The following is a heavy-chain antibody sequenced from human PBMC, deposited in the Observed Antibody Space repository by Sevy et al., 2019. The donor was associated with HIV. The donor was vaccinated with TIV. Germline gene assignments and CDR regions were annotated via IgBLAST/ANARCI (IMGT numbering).Heavy chain of an antibody. Sequence: SDTLSLTCTVSGGSISSYYWSWIRQPPGKGLEWIGYIYYSGSTNYNPSLKSRVTISVDTSKNQFSLKLSSVTAADTAVYYCARGSRAYCGGDCYGSLAKALTIDYWGQGTLVTVSS. D-gene: IGHD2-21*01. J-gene: IGHJ4*02. CDR3: ARGSRAYCGGDCYGSLAKALTIDY. CDR1: GGSISSYY. V-gene: IGHV4-59*01. CDR2: IYYSGST.